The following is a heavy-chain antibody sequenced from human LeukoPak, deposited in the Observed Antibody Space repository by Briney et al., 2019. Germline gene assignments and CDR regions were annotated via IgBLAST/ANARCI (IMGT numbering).Heavy chain of an antibody. V-gene: IGHV1-18*01. CDR3: ARGGVDLLPYCDGDCYYTPFDY. CDR1: GYSFTSYG. J-gene: IGHJ4*02. D-gene: IGHD2-21*02. Sequence: ASVKVSCKASGYSFTSYGISWVRQAPGQGLAWMGWISAYNGNTNYAQKLQGRVTMTTDTSTSTAYMELRSLRSDDTAVYYCARGGVDLLPYCDGDCYYTPFDYWGQGTLVTVSS. CDR2: ISAYNGNT.